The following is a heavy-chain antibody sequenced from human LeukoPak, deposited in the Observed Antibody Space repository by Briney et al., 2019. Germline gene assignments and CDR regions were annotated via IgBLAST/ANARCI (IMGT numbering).Heavy chain of an antibody. D-gene: IGHD5-24*01. Sequence: GGSLRLSCAASGFTFSNAWMSWVRQAPGKGLEWVTVVSGDGRTQLYSDSVKGRFTVSRDNSLNTLHLQMNSLKTEDTAVYYCAREFGHNRWYFDYWGQGALVTVSS. J-gene: IGHJ4*02. CDR2: VSGDGRTQ. V-gene: IGHV3-30*03. CDR3: AREFGHNRWYFDY. CDR1: GFTFSNAW.